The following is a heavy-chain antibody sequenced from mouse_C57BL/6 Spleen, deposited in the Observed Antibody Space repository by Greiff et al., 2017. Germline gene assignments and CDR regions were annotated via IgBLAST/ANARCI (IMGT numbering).Heavy chain of an antibody. CDR2: IDPSDSYT. CDR1: GYTFTSYW. J-gene: IGHJ2*01. CDR3: ARGGPYYYGSSSLFDY. D-gene: IGHD1-1*01. Sequence: QVQLRQPGAELVKPGASVKLSCKASGYTFTSYWMQWVKQRPGQGLEWIGEIDPSDSYTNYNQKFKGKATLTVDTSSSTAYMQLSSLTSEDSAVYYGARGGPYYYGSSSLFDYWGQGTTLTVSS. V-gene: IGHV1-50*01.